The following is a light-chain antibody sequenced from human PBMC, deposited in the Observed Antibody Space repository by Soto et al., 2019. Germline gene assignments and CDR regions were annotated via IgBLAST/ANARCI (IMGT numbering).Light chain of an antibody. CDR1: QYVTSSY. CDR3: QQYGSSPLT. J-gene: IGKJ4*01. CDR2: GAS. Sequence: EIVLTQSPGTLSLSPGERATLSCRASQYVTSSYLAWYQQKPGQAPRLLIYGASSRATGIPDRFSGSGSGTDFTLTISRLEPEDFVVYYCQQYGSSPLTFGGGTKVEIK. V-gene: IGKV3-20*01.